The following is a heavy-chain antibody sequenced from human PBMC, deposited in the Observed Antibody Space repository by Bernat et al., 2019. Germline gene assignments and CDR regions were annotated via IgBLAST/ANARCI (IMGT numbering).Heavy chain of an antibody. V-gene: IGHV3-53*04. CDR1: GFTVGTSY. Sequence: EVQVVESGGGLVRPGDSLSLSCAVSGFTVGTSYMSWVRQAPGRGLEWVSVIYSGGTAYYADSVKGRFTISRHYSNNTVYLQMNSLKPEDTAVNYWAREIQSSQGALEYWGKGTLVTVS. J-gene: IGHJ4*02. D-gene: IGHD1-26*01. CDR2: IYSGGTA. CDR3: AREIQSSQGALEY.